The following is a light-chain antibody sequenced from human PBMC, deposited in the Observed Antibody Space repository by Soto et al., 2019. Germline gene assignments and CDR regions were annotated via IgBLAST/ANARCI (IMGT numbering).Light chain of an antibody. CDR2: DAT. J-gene: IGKJ4*01. CDR3: QQRDIWPPLT. CDR1: QSVGIY. V-gene: IGKV3-11*01. Sequence: VLTQSPATLSLSPGERATLFCKASQSVGIYMGWFQQKPGQASRVLIYDATNRAGGVPARFSGSGSGTDFTLTISSLEAEDSAVYYCQQRDIWPPLTFGGGTKLEIK.